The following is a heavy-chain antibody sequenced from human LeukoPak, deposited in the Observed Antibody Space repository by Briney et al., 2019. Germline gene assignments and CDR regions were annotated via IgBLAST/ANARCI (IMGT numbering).Heavy chain of an antibody. Sequence: ASVKVSCKASGYTFTSYAMHWVRQAPGQRLEWMGWINAGNGNTKYSQKFQGRVTITRDTSASTAYMELSSLRSEDTAVYYCARDPRVGYSSGWYGYFQHWGQGTLVTVSS. CDR3: ARDPRVGYSSGWYGYFQH. J-gene: IGHJ1*01. CDR2: INAGNGNT. D-gene: IGHD6-19*01. CDR1: GYTFTSYA. V-gene: IGHV1-3*01.